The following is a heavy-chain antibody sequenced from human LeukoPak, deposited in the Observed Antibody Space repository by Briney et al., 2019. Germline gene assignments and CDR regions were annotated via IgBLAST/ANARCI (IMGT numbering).Heavy chain of an antibody. CDR3: ARGYQLLHSYNWFDP. CDR1: GGSISSYY. D-gene: IGHD2-2*01. V-gene: IGHV4-34*01. Sequence: PSETLSLTCTVSGGSISSYYWSWIRQPPGKGLEWIGETNHSGSTNYNPSLKSRVTISVDTSKNQFSLKLSSVTAADTAVYYCARGYQLLHSYNWFDPWGQGTLVTVSS. J-gene: IGHJ5*02. CDR2: TNHSGST.